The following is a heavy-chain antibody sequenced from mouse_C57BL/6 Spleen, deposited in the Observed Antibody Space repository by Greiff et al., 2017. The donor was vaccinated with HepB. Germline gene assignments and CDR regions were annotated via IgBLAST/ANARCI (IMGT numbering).Heavy chain of an antibody. J-gene: IGHJ1*03. CDR1: GFTFSSYA. CDR2: ISDGGSYT. V-gene: IGHV5-4*01. CDR3: ARDETTVVAPLWYFDV. D-gene: IGHD1-1*01. Sequence: EVMLVESGGGLVKPGGSLKLSCAASGFTFSSYAMSWVRQTPEKRLEWVATISDGGSYTYYPDNVKGRFTISRDNAKNNLYLQMSHLKSEDTAMYYCARDETTVVAPLWYFDVWGTGTTVTVSS.